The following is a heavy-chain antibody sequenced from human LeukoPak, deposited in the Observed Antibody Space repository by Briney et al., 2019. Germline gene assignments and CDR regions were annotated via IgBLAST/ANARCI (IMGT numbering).Heavy chain of an antibody. CDR2: ISYDGSNK. CDR3: AKEALRFLEWDPDAFDI. D-gene: IGHD3-3*01. CDR1: GFTFSSYA. J-gene: IGHJ3*02. Sequence: GGSLRLSCAASGFTFSSYAMHWVRQAPGKGLEWVAVISYDGSNKYYADSVKGRFTISRDNSKNTLYLQMNSLRAEDTAVYYCAKEALRFLEWDPDAFDIWGQGTMVTVSS. V-gene: IGHV3-30-3*01.